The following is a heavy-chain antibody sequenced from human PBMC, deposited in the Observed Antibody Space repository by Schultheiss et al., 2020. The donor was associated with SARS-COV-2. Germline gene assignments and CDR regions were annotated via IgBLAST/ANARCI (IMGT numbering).Heavy chain of an antibody. V-gene: IGHV4-59*12. Sequence: SETLSLTCAVYGGSFSGYYWNWIRQPPGKGLEWIGYRSYSGISKYNPSLGSRVTILLDTSKNQFSLKLSSVTAADTAVYYCAVAPRYCSSTSCYRGKYYYYYMDVWGKGTTVTVSS. CDR3: AVAPRYCSSTSCYRGKYYYYYMDV. D-gene: IGHD2-2*02. CDR1: GGSFSGYY. J-gene: IGHJ6*03. CDR2: RSYSGIS.